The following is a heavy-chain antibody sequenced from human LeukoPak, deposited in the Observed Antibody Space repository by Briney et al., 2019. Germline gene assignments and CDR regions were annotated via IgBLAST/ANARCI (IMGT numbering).Heavy chain of an antibody. V-gene: IGHV1-8*01. J-gene: IGHJ5*02. D-gene: IGHD3-10*01. CDR2: MNPNSGNT. CDR1: GYTFTSYD. CDR3: ASARTYGSGSYHSGWFDP. Sequence: ASVKVSCKASGYTFTSYDINWVRQATGQGLEWMGWMNPNSGNTGYAQKFQGRVTMTRNTSISTAYMELSSLRSEDTAVYYCASARTYGSGSYHSGWFDPWGQGTLVTVSS.